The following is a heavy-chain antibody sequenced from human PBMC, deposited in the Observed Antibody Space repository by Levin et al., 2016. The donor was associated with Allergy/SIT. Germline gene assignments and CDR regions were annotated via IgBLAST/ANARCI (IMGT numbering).Heavy chain of an antibody. Sequence: WIRQPPGKGLEWVSAISGSGGSTYYADSVKGRFTISRDNSKNTLYLQMNSLRAEDTAVYYCAKAVCSGGSCPPDGLWDYWGQGTLVTVSS. V-gene: IGHV3-23*01. J-gene: IGHJ4*02. D-gene: IGHD2-15*01. CDR2: ISGSGGST. CDR3: AKAVCSGGSCPPDGLWDY.